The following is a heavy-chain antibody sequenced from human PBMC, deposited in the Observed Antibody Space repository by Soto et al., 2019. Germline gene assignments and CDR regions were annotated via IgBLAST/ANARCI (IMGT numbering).Heavy chain of an antibody. CDR2: VSAGGDMT. D-gene: IGHD3-10*01. J-gene: IGHJ6*02. CDR1: GFTFSSYA. V-gene: IGHV3-23*01. CDR3: ARGDRGGSGSPASYYYSGLDV. Sequence: DVQLLESGGHLVQPGGSVRLSCAASGFTFSSYAMSWVCQAPGKGLEWVSSVSAGGDMTYYSDSVKGRFTISRDNSNNALFLQMNSLRIEDTALYYCARGDRGGSGSPASYYYSGLDVWGLGTTVTVS.